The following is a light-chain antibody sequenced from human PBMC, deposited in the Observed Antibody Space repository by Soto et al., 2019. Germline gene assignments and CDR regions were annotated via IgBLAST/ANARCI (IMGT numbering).Light chain of an antibody. V-gene: IGKV3-11*01. J-gene: IGKJ4*01. CDR3: QQRLNWPLT. Sequence: EIVLTQSPATLSLSPGERATLSCRAGQSVSSSLAWYQQRPGQAPRLLIYDASNRATGIPARFSGSGSGTDFTLTISSLEPEDFAVYYCQQRLNWPLTFGGGTKVEIK. CDR2: DAS. CDR1: QSVSSS.